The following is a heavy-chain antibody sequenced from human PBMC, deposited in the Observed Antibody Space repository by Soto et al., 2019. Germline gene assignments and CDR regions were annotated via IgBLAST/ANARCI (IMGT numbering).Heavy chain of an antibody. CDR2: INHSGST. J-gene: IGHJ4*02. CDR3: ASMEGRIVGATPNSDY. D-gene: IGHD1-26*01. Sequence: SETLSLTCAVYGGSFSDYYWSWIRQPPGKGLEWIGEINHSGSTNYNPSLKSRVTISVDTSKNQFSLKLSSVTAADTAVYYCASMEGRIVGATPNSDYWGQGTLVTVSS. CDR1: GGSFSDYY. V-gene: IGHV4-34*01.